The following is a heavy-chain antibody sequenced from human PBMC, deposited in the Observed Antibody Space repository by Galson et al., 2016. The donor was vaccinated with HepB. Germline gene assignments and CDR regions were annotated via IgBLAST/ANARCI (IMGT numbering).Heavy chain of an antibody. Sequence: SLRLSCAVSGIIFGGFAMHWVRQAPGKGLQWVAYITYDGSKKYYTDSVKGRFTISRDNSKNTLYLQMNSLRPEDTAVYYCARELSYSVYDIDLDYWGQGTLVTVSS. V-gene: IGHV3-30*04. CDR1: GIIFGGFA. CDR3: ARELSYSVYDIDLDY. J-gene: IGHJ4*02. CDR2: ITYDGSKK. D-gene: IGHD5/OR15-5a*01.